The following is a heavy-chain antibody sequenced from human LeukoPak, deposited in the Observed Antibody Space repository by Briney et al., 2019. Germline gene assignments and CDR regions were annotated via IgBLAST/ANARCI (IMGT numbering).Heavy chain of an antibody. CDR1: GGSISSYY. J-gene: IGHJ2*01. CDR2: IYYSGSI. Sequence: PSETLSLTCTVSGGSISSYYWSWIRQPPGKGLEWIGYIYYSGSINYNPSLKSRVTISVDTSKNQFSLKLSSVTAADTAVYYCARQSCSGGSCYPRPYWYFDLWGRGTLVTVSS. CDR3: ARQSCSGGSCYPRPYWYFDL. V-gene: IGHV4-59*08. D-gene: IGHD2-15*01.